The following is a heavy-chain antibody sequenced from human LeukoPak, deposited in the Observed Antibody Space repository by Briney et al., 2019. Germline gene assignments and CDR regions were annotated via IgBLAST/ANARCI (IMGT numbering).Heavy chain of an antibody. CDR2: IIPIFDIA. CDR3: ARTGGLRSVAVPTAIFDAFDI. V-gene: IGHV1-69*05. Sequence: ASVKVSCKASGGTDSSHAISWVRQAPGQGLEWMGGIIPIFDIANYAQKFQDRVTITTDESTSTAYMELSSLRSEDTAVYYCARTGGLRSVAVPTAIFDAFDIWGQGTLVTVSS. J-gene: IGHJ3*02. CDR1: GGTDSSHA. D-gene: IGHD2-2*01.